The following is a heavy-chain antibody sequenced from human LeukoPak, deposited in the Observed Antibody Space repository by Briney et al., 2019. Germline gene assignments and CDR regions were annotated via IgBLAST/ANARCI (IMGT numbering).Heavy chain of an antibody. Sequence: GGSLRLSCAASGFTFSSYWMSWVRQAPGKGLEWVANIKQDGSEKYYVDSVKGRFTISRDNSKNTLYLQMNSLRAEDTAVYYCAKSYGFGAFDIWGQGTMVTVSS. D-gene: IGHD5-18*01. V-gene: IGHV3-7*03. CDR3: AKSYGFGAFDI. J-gene: IGHJ3*02. CDR2: IKQDGSEK. CDR1: GFTFSSYW.